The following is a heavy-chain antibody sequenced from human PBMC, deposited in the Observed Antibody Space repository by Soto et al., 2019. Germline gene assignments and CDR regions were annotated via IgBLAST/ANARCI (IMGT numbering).Heavy chain of an antibody. CDR1: GYTFTSYY. CDR3: ARLKGGYCSGGSCSTDNWFDP. J-gene: IGHJ5*02. Sequence: ASVKVSCKASGYTFTSYYMHWVRQAPGQGLEWMGIINPSGGSTSYAQKFQGRVTTTRDTSTSTVYMELSSLRSEDTAVYYCARLKGGYCSGGSCSTDNWFDPWGQGTLVTVSS. D-gene: IGHD2-15*01. V-gene: IGHV1-46*01. CDR2: INPSGGST.